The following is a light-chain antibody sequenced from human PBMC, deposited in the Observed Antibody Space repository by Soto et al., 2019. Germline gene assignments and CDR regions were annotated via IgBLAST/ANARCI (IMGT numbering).Light chain of an antibody. CDR3: HQRSTWSAYT. Sequence: DIVLTQSPATLSLSPGERATLSCRASQSVSSYLAWYQQKPGQAPRLLIYDASNMATGIPARFSGSGSRTDFTLTISSPEPEDFAVYYCHQRSTWSAYTFGQGTKLEIK. V-gene: IGKV3-11*01. CDR1: QSVSSY. CDR2: DAS. J-gene: IGKJ2*01.